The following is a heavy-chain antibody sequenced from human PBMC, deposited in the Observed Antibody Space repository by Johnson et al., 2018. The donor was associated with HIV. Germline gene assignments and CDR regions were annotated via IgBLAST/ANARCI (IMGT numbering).Heavy chain of an antibody. D-gene: IGHD3-10*01. Sequence: QVQLVESGGGVVQPGRSLRLSCAVSGFTLSSYVMHWVRQAPGKGLEWVAVMSYDGSDKYYADSVKGRFTISRDNSKNTLYLQMNSLRAEDTAVYYCAKDLNYGSGPVDIWGQGTMVTVSS. J-gene: IGHJ3*02. CDR1: GFTLSSYV. CDR2: MSYDGSDK. CDR3: AKDLNYGSGPVDI. V-gene: IGHV3-30*04.